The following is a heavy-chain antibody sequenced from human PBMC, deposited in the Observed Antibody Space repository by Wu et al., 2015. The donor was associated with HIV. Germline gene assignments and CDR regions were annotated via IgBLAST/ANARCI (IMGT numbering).Heavy chain of an antibody. V-gene: IGHV1-2*02. J-gene: IGHJ4*02. CDR1: GYTFTGYY. CDR3: ARLRGYSYWFSLCTT. CDR2: INPNSGGT. Sequence: QVQLVQSGAEVKKPGASVKVSCKASGYTFTGYYMHWVRQAPGQGLEWMGWINPNSGGTNYAQKFQGRVTMTRDTSISTAYMELSRLRSDDTAVYYCARLRGYSYWFSLCTTWGQGTLVTVSS. D-gene: IGHD5-18*01.